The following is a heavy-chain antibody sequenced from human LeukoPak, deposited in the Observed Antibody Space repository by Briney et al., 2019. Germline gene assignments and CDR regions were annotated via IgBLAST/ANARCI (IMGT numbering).Heavy chain of an antibody. V-gene: IGHV4-30-4*01. CDR1: GGSISSGDYY. CDR2: IYDSGST. J-gene: IGHJ4*02. Sequence: TLSLTCTVSGGSISSGDYYWSWIRQPPGKGLEWIGYIYDSGSTYYNPSLKSRVTISVDTSKNQFSLKLSSVTAADTAVYYCASSYGGELQADYWGQGTLVTVSS. D-gene: IGHD4/OR15-4a*01. CDR3: ASSYGGELQADY.